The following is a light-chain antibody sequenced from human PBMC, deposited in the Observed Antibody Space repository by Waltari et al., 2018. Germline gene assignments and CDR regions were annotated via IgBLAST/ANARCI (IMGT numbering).Light chain of an antibody. Sequence: IMLTQSPGTLSLSPGERATLSCRASRSISRYLAWYQQKPGQAPRLLIYGASTRATGIPDSFSCSGSGTDFSLTISGLEPEDSAVYYCQHHFRLPATFGQGTKVEIK. CDR1: RSISRY. J-gene: IGKJ1*01. CDR2: GAS. V-gene: IGKV3-20*01. CDR3: QHHFRLPAT.